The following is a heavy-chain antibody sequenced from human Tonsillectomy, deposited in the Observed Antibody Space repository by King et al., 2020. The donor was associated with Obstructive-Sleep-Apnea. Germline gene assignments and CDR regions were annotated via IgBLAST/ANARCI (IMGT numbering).Heavy chain of an antibody. CDR3: AKDNPTYTALPYGVVY. D-gene: IGHD5-18*01. J-gene: IGHJ4*02. V-gene: IGHV3-30*02. Sequence: QVQLVESGGGVVQPGGSLRLSFEVSGFTFTSYGMHWVRQAPGKGLEWVAFIRYDGSNKYYADSVKCRFTISRDNSKNTLSLQMTSLTAEDTAVYYCAKDNPTYTALPYGVVYWGQGTLVTVSS. CDR2: IRYDGSNK. CDR1: GFTFTSYG.